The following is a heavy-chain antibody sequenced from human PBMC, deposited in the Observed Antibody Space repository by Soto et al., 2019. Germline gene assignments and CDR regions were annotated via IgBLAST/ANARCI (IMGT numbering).Heavy chain of an antibody. D-gene: IGHD3-22*01. V-gene: IGHV1-18*01. Sequence: ASVKVSCKASGYTFSNFGFTWVRQAPGQGLEWMGWISAYNGNTDFAQKFQGRVTMTTDTSTSTAYMELWYLTSDDTAVYYCSRAGAYGSFYFFDYWGQGPLVTVSS. CDR3: SRAGAYGSFYFFDY. J-gene: IGHJ4*02. CDR1: GYTFSNFG. CDR2: ISAYNGNT.